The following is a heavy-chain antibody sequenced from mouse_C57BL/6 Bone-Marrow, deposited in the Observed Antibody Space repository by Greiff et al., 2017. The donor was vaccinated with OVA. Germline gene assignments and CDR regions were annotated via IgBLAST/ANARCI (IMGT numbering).Heavy chain of an antibody. V-gene: IGHV1-64*01. CDR1: GYTFTSYW. CDR3: SRGGNSKPSMDY. J-gene: IGHJ4*01. D-gene: IGHD2-5*01. CDR2: IHPNSGST. Sequence: QVQLQQPGAELVKPGASVKLSCKASGYTFTSYWMHWVKQRPGQGLEWIGMIHPNSGSTNYNEKFKSKATMTVDKSSSTAYMQLSSLTSEDSAVYYCSRGGNSKPSMDYWGQGTSVTVSS.